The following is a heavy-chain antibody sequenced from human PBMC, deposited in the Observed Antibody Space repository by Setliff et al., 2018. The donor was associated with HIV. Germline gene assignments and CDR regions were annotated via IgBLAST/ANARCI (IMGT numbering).Heavy chain of an antibody. D-gene: IGHD6-19*01. CDR3: ARGIFDVSGWYSDLLMFDQ. CDR2: MNPNSGNT. Sequence: ASVKVSCKASGYTFTSYDINWVRQATGQGLEWMGWMNPNSGNTGYAQKFQGRVTMTRDTSTSTVYMELSSLRSEDTAVYYCARGIFDVSGWYSDLLMFDQWGQGTLVTVSS. J-gene: IGHJ4*02. V-gene: IGHV1-8*02. CDR1: GYTFTSYD.